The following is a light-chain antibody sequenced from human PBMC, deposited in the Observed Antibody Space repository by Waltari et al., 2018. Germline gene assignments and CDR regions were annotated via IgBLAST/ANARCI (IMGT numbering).Light chain of an antibody. CDR3: QQYNNWPPWT. V-gene: IGKV3-15*01. J-gene: IGKJ1*01. Sequence: EIVMTQSPATLSVSPGERATLSCRASQSVNDNLAWYQQKPGQAPRLLIYAAATRATGIPARFSGSGSGTEFTLTISSLQSEDFAVYYWQQYNNWPPWTFGQGTTVEIK. CDR2: AAA. CDR1: QSVNDN.